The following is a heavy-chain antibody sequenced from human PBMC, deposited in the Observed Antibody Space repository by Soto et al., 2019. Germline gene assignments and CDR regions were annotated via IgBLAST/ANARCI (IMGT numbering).Heavy chain of an antibody. D-gene: IGHD3-22*01. CDR1: GYSFANQA. CDR2: ISGRSGNS. V-gene: IGHV1-18*01. J-gene: IGHJ6*02. CDR3: ARGYDSSAYFYPLGDGMDV. Sequence: QVQLVQSGTEVKKPGASVKVSCKTAGYSFANQAINWVRQAPGQGLEWVGWISGRSGNSNYAETVRGRVTMTTDTATGTAYLELRALTTDDTAVYYCARGYDSSAYFYPLGDGMDVWGQGNTVTVSS.